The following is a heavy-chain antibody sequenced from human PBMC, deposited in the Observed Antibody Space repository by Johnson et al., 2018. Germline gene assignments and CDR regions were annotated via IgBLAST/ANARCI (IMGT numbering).Heavy chain of an antibody. CDR2: INSGGTST. V-gene: IGHV3-74*01. Sequence: VQLVECGGGLAQPGGSLRLSCAASGFIFSSYWMHWVRQAPGKGLVWVSRINSGGTSTTYADSVKGRFTMSRDNAKHTLYLQMNSLRAEDTAVYYCAREGYVGYDAFDIWGQGTMVTVSS. CDR1: GFIFSSYW. J-gene: IGHJ3*02. D-gene: IGHD5-12*01. CDR3: AREGYVGYDAFDI.